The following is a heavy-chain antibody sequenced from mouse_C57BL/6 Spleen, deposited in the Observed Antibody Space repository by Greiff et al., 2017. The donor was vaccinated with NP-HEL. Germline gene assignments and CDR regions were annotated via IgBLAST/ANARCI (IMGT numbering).Heavy chain of an antibody. CDR1: GFTFSSYA. J-gene: IGHJ1*03. CDR3: ARDLGDGGYFDV. Sequence: EVQRVESGGGLVKPGGSLKLSCAASGFTFSSYAMSWVRQTPEKRLEWVATISDGGSYTYYPDNVKGRFTISRDNAKNNLYLQMSHLKSEDTAMYYCARDLGDGGYFDVWGTGTTVTVSS. CDR2: ISDGGSYT. V-gene: IGHV5-4*01. D-gene: IGHD3-3*01.